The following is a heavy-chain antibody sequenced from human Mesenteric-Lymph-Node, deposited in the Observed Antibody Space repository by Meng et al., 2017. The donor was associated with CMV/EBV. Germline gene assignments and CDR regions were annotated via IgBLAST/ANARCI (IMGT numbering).Heavy chain of an antibody. CDR3: AKYPRDSYYYDSSAD. Sequence: GGSLRLSCAASGFTFSSYAMSWVRQAPGKGLEWVSVIYSGGSSTYYADSVKGRFTISRDNSKNTLYLQMNSLRAEDTAVYYCAKYPRDSYYYDSSADWGQGTLVTVSS. J-gene: IGHJ4*02. V-gene: IGHV3-23*03. D-gene: IGHD3-22*01. CDR2: IYSGGSST. CDR1: GFTFSSYA.